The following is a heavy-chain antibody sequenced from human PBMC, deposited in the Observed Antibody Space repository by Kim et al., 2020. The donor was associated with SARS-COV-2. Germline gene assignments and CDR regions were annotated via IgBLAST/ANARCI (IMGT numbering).Heavy chain of an antibody. CDR3: ARHEGGGSCYDY. D-gene: IGHD2-15*01. V-gene: IGHV5-51*01. Sequence: RYSPSFQGQVTISGDKSISTDYLQWSSLKASDTAMYYCARHEGGGSCYDYWGQGTLVTVSS. J-gene: IGHJ4*02.